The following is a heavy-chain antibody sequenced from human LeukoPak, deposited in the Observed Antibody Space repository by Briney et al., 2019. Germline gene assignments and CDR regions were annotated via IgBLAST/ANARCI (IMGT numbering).Heavy chain of an antibody. CDR2: ISSSSSYI. D-gene: IGHD1-26*01. Sequence: PGGSLRLSCAASGFTFSSYSMNWVRQAPGNGLGWVSSISSSSSYIYYADSVKGRFTICRDNAQNSLYLQMNSLRAEDTAIYYCVRDRGTYRPIDYWGQGTLVTVSS. J-gene: IGHJ4*02. V-gene: IGHV3-21*04. CDR3: VRDRGTYRPIDY. CDR1: GFTFSSYS.